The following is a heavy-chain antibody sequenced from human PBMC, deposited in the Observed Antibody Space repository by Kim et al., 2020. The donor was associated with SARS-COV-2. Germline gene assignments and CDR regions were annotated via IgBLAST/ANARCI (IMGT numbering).Heavy chain of an antibody. CDR1: GFTFDDYG. CDR3: ARVELRSGSYYFDY. CDR2: INWNGGST. D-gene: IGHD1-26*01. V-gene: IGHV3-20*01. J-gene: IGHJ4*02. Sequence: GGSLRLSCAASGFTFDDYGMSWVRQAPGKGLEWVSGINWNGGSTGYADSVKGRFTISRDNAKNSLYLQMNSLRAEDTALYHCARVELRSGSYYFDYWGQGTLVTVSS.